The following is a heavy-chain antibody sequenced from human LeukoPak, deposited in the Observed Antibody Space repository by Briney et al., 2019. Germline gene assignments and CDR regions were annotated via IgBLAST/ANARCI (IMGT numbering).Heavy chain of an antibody. CDR1: GYTFTSYA. V-gene: IGHV7-4-1*02. D-gene: IGHD3-9*01. CDR2: INTNTGNP. Sequence: ASVKVSCTASGYTFTSYAMNWVRQAPGQGLEWMGWINTNTGNPTYAQGFTGRFVFSLDTSVSTAYLQISSLKAEDTAVHYCARRSYDNYYYGMDVWGQGTTVTVSS. J-gene: IGHJ6*02. CDR3: ARRSYDNYYYGMDV.